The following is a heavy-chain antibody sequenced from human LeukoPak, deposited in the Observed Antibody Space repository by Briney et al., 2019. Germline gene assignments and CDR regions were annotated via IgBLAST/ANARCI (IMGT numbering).Heavy chain of an antibody. Sequence: GASVTVSYKASGYTFTGYYMHWVRQAPGQGLEWMGWINPNSGGTNYAQKFQGRVTMTRDTSISTAYMELSRLRSDDTAVYYCARGGPMVRGVTSYYYYMDVWGKGTTGTVSS. D-gene: IGHD3-10*01. CDR1: GYTFTGYY. J-gene: IGHJ6*03. V-gene: IGHV1-2*02. CDR2: INPNSGGT. CDR3: ARGGPMVRGVTSYYYYMDV.